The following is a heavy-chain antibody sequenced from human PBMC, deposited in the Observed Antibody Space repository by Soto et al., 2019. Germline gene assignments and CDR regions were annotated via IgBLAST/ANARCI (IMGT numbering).Heavy chain of an antibody. V-gene: IGHV1-18*01. CDR2: ISAYHGNT. CDR1: GYTFTSYG. Sequence: QVQLVQSGAEVKKPGASVKVSCKASGYTFTSYGISWVRQAPGQGLEWMGWISAYHGNTNYAQKLQGRVTMTTDASTSTAYMELRSLRSDDTAVYYCARDFYYVSSGWEAFDIWGQGTMVTVSS. D-gene: IGHD3-22*01. J-gene: IGHJ3*02. CDR3: ARDFYYVSSGWEAFDI.